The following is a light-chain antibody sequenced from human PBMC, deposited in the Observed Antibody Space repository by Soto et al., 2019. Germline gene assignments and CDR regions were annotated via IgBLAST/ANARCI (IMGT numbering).Light chain of an antibody. CDR2: VNSDGSH. CDR1: SGHSSYA. V-gene: IGLV4-69*01. CDR3: QTWGTGIWV. J-gene: IGLJ3*02. Sequence: QLVLTQSPSASASLGASVKVTCTLSSGHSSYAIAWHQQQPEKGPRYLMKVNSDGSHSKGDGIPDRFSGSSSGAERYLTISSLQSEDEADYYCQTWGTGIWVFGGGTKRTVL.